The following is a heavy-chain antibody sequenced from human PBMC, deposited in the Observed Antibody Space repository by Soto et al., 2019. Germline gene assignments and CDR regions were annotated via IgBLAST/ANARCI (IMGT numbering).Heavy chain of an antibody. CDR2: INPDNGNT. Sequence: SVQVSCKASGYTFTRYTMNWVRQAPGRRLEWMGWINPDNGNTKSSQKFQDRVIITRDTSASTAYMDLSSLRSEDTAVYYCARGIATGQLDPWGQGTLVTVSS. CDR1: GYTFTRYT. V-gene: IGHV1-3*01. J-gene: IGHJ5*02. CDR3: ARGIATGQLDP. D-gene: IGHD2-15*01.